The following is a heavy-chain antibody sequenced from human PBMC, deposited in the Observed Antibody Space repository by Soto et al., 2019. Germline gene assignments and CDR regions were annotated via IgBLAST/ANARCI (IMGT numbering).Heavy chain of an antibody. D-gene: IGHD3-3*01. CDR3: ARDRSAHYDLWSGSIDY. CDR1: GYTFTSYA. V-gene: IGHV1-3*01. J-gene: IGHJ4*02. CDR2: INAGNGNT. Sequence: ASVKVSCKASGYTFTSYAMHWVRQAPGQRLEWMGWINAGNGNTKYSQKFQGRVTITRDTSASTAYMELSSLRSEDTAVYYCARDRSAHYDLWSGSIDYWGQGTLVTVSS.